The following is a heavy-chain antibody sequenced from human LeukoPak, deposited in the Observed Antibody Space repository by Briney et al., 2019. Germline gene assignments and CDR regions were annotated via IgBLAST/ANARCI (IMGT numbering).Heavy chain of an antibody. D-gene: IGHD1-26*01. CDR2: ISYDGSNK. V-gene: IGHV3-30*18. CDR1: GFTFSSYG. J-gene: IGHJ3*02. CDR3: AKDLRVVVGAHGPDAFDI. Sequence: PGGSLRLSCAASGFTFSSYGMHWVRQAPGKGLEWVAVISYDGSNKYYADSVKGRFTISRDIPKNTLYLQMNSLRAEDTAVYYCAKDLRVVVGAHGPDAFDIWGQGTMVTVSS.